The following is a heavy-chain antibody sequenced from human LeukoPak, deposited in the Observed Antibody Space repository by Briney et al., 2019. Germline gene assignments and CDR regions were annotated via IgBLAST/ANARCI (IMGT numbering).Heavy chain of an antibody. Sequence: SETLSLTCTVSGGSISSNYWNWVRQPPGKGLEWMGYIHYTGSTDYNPSLRSRGTISVDPPNHQFSLKLSSVTAADTAVYYCARGDNGSGSYYAYWGKGTPVTVSS. J-gene: IGHJ4*02. CDR2: IHYTGST. CDR3: ARGDNGSGSYYAY. CDR1: GGSISSNY. V-gene: IGHV4-59*01. D-gene: IGHD3-10*01.